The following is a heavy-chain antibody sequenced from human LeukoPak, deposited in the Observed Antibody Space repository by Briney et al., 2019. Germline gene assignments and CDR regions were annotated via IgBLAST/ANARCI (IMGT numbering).Heavy chain of an antibody. CDR3: ARLANESYARLTPSDS. CDR2: IYYSGST. J-gene: IGHJ4*02. V-gene: IGHV4-59*08. D-gene: IGHD3-10*02. Sequence: SETLSLTYTVSGASIRRHYRSSIRQPPGKGLEWIGDIYYSGSTNYNPSLKSRVTISVDTSKNHLCLRCSSACGADTAVYYSARLANESYARLTPSDSWGQGTLVTVSS. CDR1: GASIRRHY.